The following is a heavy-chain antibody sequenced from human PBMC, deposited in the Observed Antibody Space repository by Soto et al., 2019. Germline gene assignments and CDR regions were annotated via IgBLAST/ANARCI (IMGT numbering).Heavy chain of an antibody. CDR2: IIPILGIA. Sequence: GASVKVSCKASGGTFSSYTITWVRQAPGQGLEWMGRIIPILGIANYAQKFKGRVTITADKSTSTAYMELSSLRSEDTDVYYCARDMDTNDYWGQGTLVTVSS. V-gene: IGHV1-69*04. CDR1: GGTFSSYT. CDR3: ARDMDTNDY. D-gene: IGHD3-10*01. J-gene: IGHJ4*02.